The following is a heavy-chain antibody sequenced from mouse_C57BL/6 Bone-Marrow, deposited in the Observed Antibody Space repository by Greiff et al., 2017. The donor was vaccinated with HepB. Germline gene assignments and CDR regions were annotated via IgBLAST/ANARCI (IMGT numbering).Heavy chain of an antibody. V-gene: IGHV1-50*01. CDR2: IDPSDSYT. D-gene: IGHD1-1*02. CDR3: ARNYRYAMDY. J-gene: IGHJ4*01. Sequence: QVQLQQPGAELVKPGASVKLSCKASGYTFTSYWMQWVKQRPGQGLEWIGEIDPSDSYTNYNQKFKGKATLTVDTSSSTAYMQLSSLTSEDSAVYYCARNYRYAMDYWGQGTSVTVSS. CDR1: GYTFTSYW.